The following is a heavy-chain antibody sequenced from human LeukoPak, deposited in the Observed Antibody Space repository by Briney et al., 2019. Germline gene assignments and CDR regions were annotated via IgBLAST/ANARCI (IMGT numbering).Heavy chain of an antibody. CDR3: ARRNGDYPNNNWFDP. J-gene: IGHJ5*02. D-gene: IGHD4-17*01. CDR2: ISSSSSYI. V-gene: IGHV3-21*01. Sequence: KPGGSLRLSCAASGFTVSSYSMNWVRQAPGKGLEWVSSISSSSSYIYYADSVKGRFTISRDNAKNSLYLQMNSLRAEDTAVHYCARRNGDYPNNNWFDPWGQGTLVTVSS. CDR1: GFTVSSYS.